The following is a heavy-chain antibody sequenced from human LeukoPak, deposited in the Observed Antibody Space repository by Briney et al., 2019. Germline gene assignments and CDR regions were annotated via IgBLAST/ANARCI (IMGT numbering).Heavy chain of an antibody. D-gene: IGHD5-12*01. CDR1: GGSFSGYY. CDR3: ARVSVRGYSGYDWNY. Sequence: SETLSLTCAVYGGSFSGYYWCWIRQPPGKGLEWIGEINHSGSTNYNPSLKSRVTISVDTSKNQFSLKLSSVTAADTAVYYCARVSVRGYSGYDWNYWGQGTLVTVSS. CDR2: INHSGST. J-gene: IGHJ4*02. V-gene: IGHV4-34*01.